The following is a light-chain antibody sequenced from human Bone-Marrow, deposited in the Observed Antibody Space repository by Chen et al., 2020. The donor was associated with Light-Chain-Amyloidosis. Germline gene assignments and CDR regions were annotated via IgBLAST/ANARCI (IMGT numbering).Light chain of an antibody. CDR2: DAS. CDR1: QSISTS. Sequence: DIQMTQSPSTLSPSVGVRVTITCRASQSISTSLAWYQQKPGKAPKLLIYDASTLEAGVPSRFSGSGSGTYFTLTSNSLQPDDFATYFCQPYNRYPYPFGQGTKLEI. J-gene: IGKJ2*01. CDR3: QPYNRYPYP. V-gene: IGKV1-5*01.